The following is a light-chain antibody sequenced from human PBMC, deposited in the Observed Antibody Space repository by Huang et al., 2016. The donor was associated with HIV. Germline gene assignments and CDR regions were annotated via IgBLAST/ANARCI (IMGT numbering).Light chain of an antibody. CDR3: QQSYRSTWT. J-gene: IGKJ1*01. Sequence: DIQMTQSPSSLSASVGDRVTITCRASQSISSYLHWYQQKPGKAPNLLIYAASSLQSGVPLRLSGSGSATDFTLTISSLQPEDSATYYCQQSYRSTWTFGQGTKVEIK. CDR2: AAS. V-gene: IGKV1-39*01. CDR1: QSISSY.